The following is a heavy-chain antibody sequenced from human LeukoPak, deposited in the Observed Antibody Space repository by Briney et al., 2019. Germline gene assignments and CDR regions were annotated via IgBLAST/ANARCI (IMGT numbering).Heavy chain of an antibody. CDR1: GASFSVYY. D-gene: IGHD4-17*01. CDR3: ARRSYGGDYYYGMDV. CDR2: ISHSGGT. V-gene: IGHV4-34*01. J-gene: IGHJ6*02. Sequence: SETLSLTCAVYGASFSVYYWSWVRQPPGKGLEWIGEISHSGGTSYNPSLKSRLTISVDTSKNQFSLKLSSVTAADTAVYYCARRSYGGDYYYGMDVWGQGTTVTVSS.